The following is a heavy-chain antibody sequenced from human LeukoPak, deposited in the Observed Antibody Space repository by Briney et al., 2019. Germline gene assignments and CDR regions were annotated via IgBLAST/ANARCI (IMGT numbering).Heavy chain of an antibody. CDR2: IYYSGST. CDR1: GGSISSYY. V-gene: IGHV4-59*01. D-gene: IGHD3-10*01. Sequence: SETLSLTCTVSGGSISSYYWSWIRQPPGKGLEWSGDIYYSGSTNYTPSLKSRATISVDTSKNQFSLKLSSVSAADTAVYYCARNYYGSGSYFGYWGQGTLVTVSS. CDR3: ARNYYGSGSYFGY. J-gene: IGHJ4*02.